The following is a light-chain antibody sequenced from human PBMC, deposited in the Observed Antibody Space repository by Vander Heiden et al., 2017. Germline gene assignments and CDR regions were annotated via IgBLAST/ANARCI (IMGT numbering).Light chain of an antibody. Sequence: QSALTQPASVSGSPGQSITISCTGTSSDVGSYNLVSWYQQHPGKAAKLMIYEVSKRPSGVSNRFSGSKSGNTASLTISGLQAEDEADYYCCSYAGSSTNWVFGGGTKLTVL. J-gene: IGLJ3*02. CDR2: EVS. CDR1: SSDVGSYNL. V-gene: IGLV2-23*02. CDR3: CSYAGSSTNWV.